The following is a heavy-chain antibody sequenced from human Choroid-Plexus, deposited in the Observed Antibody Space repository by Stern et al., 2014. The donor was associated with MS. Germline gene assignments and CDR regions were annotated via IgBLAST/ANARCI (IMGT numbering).Heavy chain of an antibody. V-gene: IGHV3-30*18. D-gene: IGHD2/OR15-2a*01. Sequence: MQLVESGGGVVQPGRPLRLSCVASGFTFGSCAIHWVRQAPGKGLEWVGGVSHDGSYKYYADSVKGRFTISRDNSQNTLYMQMSSLRPEDTAVYYCAKDRQYLTYFFDHWGQGSLVTVSS. CDR1: GFTFGSCA. J-gene: IGHJ5*02. CDR2: VSHDGSYK. CDR3: AKDRQYLTYFFDH.